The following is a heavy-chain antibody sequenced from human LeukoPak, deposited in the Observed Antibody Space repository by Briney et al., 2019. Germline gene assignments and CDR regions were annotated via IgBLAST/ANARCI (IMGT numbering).Heavy chain of an antibody. J-gene: IGHJ4*02. V-gene: IGHV3-23*01. CDR1: GFTFSSYA. Sequence: GSLRLSCAGSGFTFSSYAMSWVRQAPGKGLEWVSAISDSGDYTYYADSVKGRFTISRDNSKNTLYLHVNSLRAEDTAVYYCAKDTSIGKYCTSGVCSPFDYWGQGTLVTVSS. D-gene: IGHD2-8*01. CDR3: AKDTSIGKYCTSGVCSPFDY. CDR2: ISDSGDYT.